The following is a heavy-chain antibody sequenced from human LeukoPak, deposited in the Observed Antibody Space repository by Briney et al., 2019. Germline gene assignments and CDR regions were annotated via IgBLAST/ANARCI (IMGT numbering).Heavy chain of an antibody. CDR1: GFAFSSYE. CDR2: ISSSGSTI. CDR3: ARWDGSGSYYTFGEYYGMDV. D-gene: IGHD3-10*01. J-gene: IGHJ6*02. V-gene: IGHV3-48*03. Sequence: GGSLRLSCAASGFAFSSYEMNWVRQAPGKGLEWVSYISSSGSTIYYADSVKGRFTISRDNAKNSLYLQMNSLRAEDTAVYYCARWDGSGSYYTFGEYYGMDVWGQGTTVTVSS.